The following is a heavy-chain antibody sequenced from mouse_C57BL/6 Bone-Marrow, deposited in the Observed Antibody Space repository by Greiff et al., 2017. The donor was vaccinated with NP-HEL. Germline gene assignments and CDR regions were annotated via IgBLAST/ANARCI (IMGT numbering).Heavy chain of an antibody. D-gene: IGHD1-1*01. CDR2: IDPETGGT. Sequence: QVQLQQPGAELVMPGASVKLSCKASGYTFTDYEMHWVKQTPVHGLEWIGAIDPETGGTAYNQKFKGKAILTADKSSSTAYMELRSLTSEDSAVYYCTRGIYYYGSSYWAHYAMDYWGQGTSVTVSS. V-gene: IGHV1-15*01. CDR1: GYTFTDYE. J-gene: IGHJ4*01. CDR3: TRGIYYYGSSYWAHYAMDY.